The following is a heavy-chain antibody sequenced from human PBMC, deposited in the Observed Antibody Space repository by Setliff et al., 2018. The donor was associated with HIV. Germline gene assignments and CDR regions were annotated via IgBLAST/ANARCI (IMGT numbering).Heavy chain of an antibody. J-gene: IGHJ6*02. CDR3: ARDLRITLFGGDVYYYYDMDV. CDR1: EDSIEDSITNALS. CDR2: INHVGST. Sequence: SETLSLTCAASEDSIEDSITNALSWAWIRQPPGKGLEWIGSINHVGSTFYNPSLRSRVTISTDMSKNQFSLKLSSVTAADTAVYYCARDLRITLFGGDVYYYYDMDVWGQGTTVTVSS. D-gene: IGHD3-3*01. V-gene: IGHV4-38-2*02.